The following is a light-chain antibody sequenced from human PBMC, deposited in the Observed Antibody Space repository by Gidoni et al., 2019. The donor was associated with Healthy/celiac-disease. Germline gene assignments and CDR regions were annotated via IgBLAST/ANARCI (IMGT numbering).Light chain of an antibody. Sequence: DIQMTQSPSTLSASVGDRVPITCRASHSISSWLAWYQQKTGKAPKLLIYKASSLESGVPSRFSGSGSGTEFTLTISSLQPDDFATYYCQQYNSYPYTFGQGTKLEIK. J-gene: IGKJ2*01. CDR2: KAS. CDR1: HSISSW. V-gene: IGKV1-5*03. CDR3: QQYNSYPYT.